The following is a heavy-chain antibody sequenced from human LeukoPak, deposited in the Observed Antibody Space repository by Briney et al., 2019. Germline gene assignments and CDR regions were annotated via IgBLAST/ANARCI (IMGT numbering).Heavy chain of an antibody. V-gene: IGHV3-15*01. J-gene: IGHJ3*02. Sequence: GGSLRLSCAASGFTFSNAWMSWVRQAPGKGLEWVGRIKSKTDGGTTDYAAPVKGRFTISRDDSKNTLYLQMNSLKTEDTAVYYCARDAGYYYGGIYAFDIWGQGTMVTVSS. CDR1: GFTFSNAW. CDR3: ARDAGYYYGGIYAFDI. D-gene: IGHD3-10*01. CDR2: IKSKTDGGTT.